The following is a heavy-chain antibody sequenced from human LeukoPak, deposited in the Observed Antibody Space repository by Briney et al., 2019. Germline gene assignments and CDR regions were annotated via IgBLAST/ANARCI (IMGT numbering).Heavy chain of an antibody. V-gene: IGHV3-23*01. J-gene: IGHJ4*02. Sequence: GGSLRLSCAASGFTFSSYAMSWVRQAPGKGLEWVSAISGSGGSTYYADSVKGRFTISRDNSKNTLYLQMNSLRAEDTAVYYCAKALSERVVWWLRTVDYWGQGTLVTVSS. CDR3: AKALSERVVWWLRTVDY. D-gene: IGHD5-12*01. CDR2: ISGSGGST. CDR1: GFTFSSYA.